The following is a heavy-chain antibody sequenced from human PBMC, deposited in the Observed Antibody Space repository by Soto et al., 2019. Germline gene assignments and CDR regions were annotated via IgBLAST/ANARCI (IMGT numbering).Heavy chain of an antibody. J-gene: IGHJ6*02. Sequence: GESLKISCKGSGYRFSSYWIAWVRQMPGKGLEWMGIIYPGDSDTRYSPSFEGQVTISADKSNSTAYLQWSSLTASDTAMYYCARQGSNGAYYYYGMDVWGQGTTVTVSS. CDR1: GYRFSSYW. D-gene: IGHD3-16*01. V-gene: IGHV5-51*01. CDR2: IYPGDSDT. CDR3: ARQGSNGAYYYYGMDV.